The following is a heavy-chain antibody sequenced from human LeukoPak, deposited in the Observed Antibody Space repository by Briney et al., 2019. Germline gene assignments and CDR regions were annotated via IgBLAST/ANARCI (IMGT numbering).Heavy chain of an antibody. CDR1: GYTFTSYA. CDR2: ISAYNGNT. CDR3: ARETGGSGTFYY. D-gene: IGHD3-10*01. J-gene: IGHJ4*02. V-gene: IGHV1-18*01. Sequence: ASVKVSCKASGYTFTSYAMNWVRQAPGQGLEWMGWISAYNGNTNYAQNLQGRVTMTTDTSSSTAYMELRSLRSDDTAVYYCARETGGSGTFYYWGQGTLVTVSS.